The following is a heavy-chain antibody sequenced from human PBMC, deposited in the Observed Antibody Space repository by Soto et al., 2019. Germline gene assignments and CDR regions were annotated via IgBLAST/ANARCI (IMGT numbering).Heavy chain of an antibody. CDR2: ISQSGNT. V-gene: IGHV4-34*01. CDR3: ARAPKVSGSSQTRPDF. Sequence: NPSETLSLTCSIYSGSFRGYYWSWIRQPPGKGLEWIGEISQSGNTNYSPSLKSRVSISIDTSKKQFSLNLASVSAADTAVYYCARAPKVSGSSQTRPDFWGQGTLVTVSS. CDR1: SGSFRGYY. D-gene: IGHD6-6*01. J-gene: IGHJ4*02.